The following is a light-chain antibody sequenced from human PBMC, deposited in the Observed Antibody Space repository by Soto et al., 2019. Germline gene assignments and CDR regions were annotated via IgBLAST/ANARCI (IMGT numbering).Light chain of an antibody. V-gene: IGKV3-11*01. Sequence: EVVLTQSPATLSLSPGQGATLSCRASQNARSYLAWFQHKPGQAPRLLIYDASHRATGVPARFSGSGSGTDFTLTISSLEPEDFAVYYCQQRYSWPPITFGQGTRLEIK. CDR1: QNARSY. CDR3: QQRYSWPPIT. J-gene: IGKJ5*01. CDR2: DAS.